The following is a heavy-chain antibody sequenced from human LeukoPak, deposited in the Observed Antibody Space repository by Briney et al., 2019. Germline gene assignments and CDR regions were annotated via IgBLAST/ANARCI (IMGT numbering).Heavy chain of an antibody. CDR3: ARADSRIFRS. D-gene: IGHD1-14*01. V-gene: IGHV3-48*03. CDR2: ISSSGSTI. CDR1: GVTFSSYE. J-gene: IGHJ4*02. Sequence: GGSLRLSCAASGVTFSSYEMNWVRQAPGKGVGWVSYISSSGSTIYYADSVKGRFTISRDNAKNSLYLQMNSLRAEDTAVYYCARADSRIFRSWGQGTLVTVSS.